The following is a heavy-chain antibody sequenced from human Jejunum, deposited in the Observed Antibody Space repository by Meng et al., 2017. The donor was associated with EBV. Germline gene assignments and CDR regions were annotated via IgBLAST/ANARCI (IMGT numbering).Heavy chain of an antibody. V-gene: IGHV1-2*06. CDR1: AYTFAGYY. Sequence: VQLVHSGGEVKKPGASVKVSCKASAYTFAGYYMHWVRQAPGQGLEWMGRINPNSGGANYAQKFQGRVTMTRDTSISTAYMELSRLRSDDTAVYYCAREGLVGDLRYFDLWGRGTLVTVSS. CDR2: INPNSGGA. J-gene: IGHJ2*01. CDR3: AREGLVGDLRYFDL. D-gene: IGHD3-16*01.